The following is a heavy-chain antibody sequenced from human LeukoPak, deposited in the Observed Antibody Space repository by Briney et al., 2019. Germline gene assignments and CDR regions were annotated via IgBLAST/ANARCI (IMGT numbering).Heavy chain of an antibody. D-gene: IGHD3-22*01. V-gene: IGHV1-2*02. Sequence: ASVKVSCKASGYTFTGYYMHWVRQAPGQGLEWMGWINPNSGGTNYAQKFQGRVTMTKDTSISTAYMELSRLRSDDTAVYYCARVSYYYDSSGYHHFDYWGQGTLVTVSS. J-gene: IGHJ4*02. CDR2: INPNSGGT. CDR1: GYTFTGYY. CDR3: ARVSYYYDSSGYHHFDY.